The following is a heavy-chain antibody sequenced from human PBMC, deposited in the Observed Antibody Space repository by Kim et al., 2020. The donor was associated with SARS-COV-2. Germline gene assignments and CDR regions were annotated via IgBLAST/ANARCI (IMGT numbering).Heavy chain of an antibody. V-gene: IGHV3-64D*09. CDR1: GFTFSSYA. Sequence: GGSLRLSCSGSGFTFSSYAMHWVRQAPGKGLEYVSAISSNGGSTHYIDSVKGRFTISRDNSKNTLYLQMSSLRAEDTAVYYCVKDGEVTVTYDYWGQGTLVTVSS. CDR3: VKDGEVTVTYDY. D-gene: IGHD4-4*01. CDR2: ISSNGGST. J-gene: IGHJ4*02.